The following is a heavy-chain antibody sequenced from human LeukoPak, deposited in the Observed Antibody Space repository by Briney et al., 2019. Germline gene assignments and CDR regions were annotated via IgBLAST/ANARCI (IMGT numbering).Heavy chain of an antibody. D-gene: IGHD2-21*01. Sequence: GGSLRLSCAASGFTVSSNYMSWVRQAPGKGLEWVSVIYSGGSTYYADSVKGRFTISRDNSKNTVSLHMNSLRAEDSAIYRCARAYDKAYDYWGRGTLVTVSS. CDR1: GFTVSSNY. CDR2: IYSGGST. CDR3: ARAYDKAYDY. J-gene: IGHJ4*02. V-gene: IGHV3-53*01.